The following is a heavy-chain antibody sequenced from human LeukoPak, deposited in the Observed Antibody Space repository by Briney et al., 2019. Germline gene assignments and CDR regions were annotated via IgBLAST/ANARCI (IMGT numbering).Heavy chain of an antibody. CDR2: ISGSGGST. Sequence: GGSLRLSCAASGFTFSSYAMSWVRQAPGKGLEWVSAISGSGGSTYYADSVKGRFTISRDNSKNTLYLQMNSLRAEDTAVYYCAGWSVVVPARPEACDIWGQGTMVTVSS. CDR1: GFTFSSYA. V-gene: IGHV3-23*01. D-gene: IGHD2-2*01. J-gene: IGHJ3*02. CDR3: AGWSVVVPARPEACDI.